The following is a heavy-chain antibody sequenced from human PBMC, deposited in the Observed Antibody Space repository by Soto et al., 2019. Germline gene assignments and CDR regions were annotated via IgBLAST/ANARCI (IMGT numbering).Heavy chain of an antibody. CDR2: IIPIFGTA. D-gene: IGHD6-6*01. Sequence: SVKVSCKASGGTFSSYAISWVRQAPGQGLEWMGGIIPIFGTASYAQKFQGRVTITADESRSTAYMELSSLRSEDTAVYYCARDVVRAARYYYGMDVWGQGTTVTVSS. CDR3: ARDVVRAARYYYGMDV. J-gene: IGHJ6*02. CDR1: GGTFSSYA. V-gene: IGHV1-69*13.